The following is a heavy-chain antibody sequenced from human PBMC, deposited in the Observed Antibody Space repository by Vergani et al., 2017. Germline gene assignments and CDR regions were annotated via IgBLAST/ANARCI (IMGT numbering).Heavy chain of an antibody. D-gene: IGHD2-2*01. J-gene: IGHJ4*02. Sequence: VQLVESGGGVVQPGGSLRLSCAASGFTFNIYAMSWVRQAPGKGLEWVSGISASGGSTYYADSVRGRFTISRDNSKNTLYLQMNSLRAEDTAVYFCAKGLGRPVVPGDFDYWGQGTLVTVSS. V-gene: IGHV3-23*04. CDR3: AKGLGRPVVPGDFDY. CDR2: ISASGGST. CDR1: GFTFNIYA.